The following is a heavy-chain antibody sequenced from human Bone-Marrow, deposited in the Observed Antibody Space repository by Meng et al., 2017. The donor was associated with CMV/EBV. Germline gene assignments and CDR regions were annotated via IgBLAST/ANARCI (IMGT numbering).Heavy chain of an antibody. CDR3: ARPLYGDYGTRRGLHYIYFDY. Sequence: ASVKVSCKASGYTFTGYYMHWVRQAPGQGLEWMGWINPNSGGTNYAQKFQGRVTMTRDTSISTAYMELSRLRSDDTAVYYCARPLYGDYGTRRGLHYIYFDYWGQGTLVTVS. V-gene: IGHV1-2*02. CDR2: INPNSGGT. D-gene: IGHD4-17*01. J-gene: IGHJ4*02. CDR1: GYTFTGYY.